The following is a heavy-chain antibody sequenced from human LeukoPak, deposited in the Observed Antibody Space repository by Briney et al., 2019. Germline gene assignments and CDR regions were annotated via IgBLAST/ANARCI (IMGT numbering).Heavy chain of an antibody. Sequence: GSLRLSCAASGFTFSGSAMHWVRQASGKGLEWVGRIRSKANSYATAYAASVKGRFTISRDDSRNTAYLQMNSLKTEDTAVYYCTRLRYCSGGSCSPHFDYWGQGTLVTVSS. V-gene: IGHV3-73*01. D-gene: IGHD2-15*01. CDR2: IRSKANSYAT. J-gene: IGHJ4*02. CDR3: TRLRYCSGGSCSPHFDY. CDR1: GFTFSGSA.